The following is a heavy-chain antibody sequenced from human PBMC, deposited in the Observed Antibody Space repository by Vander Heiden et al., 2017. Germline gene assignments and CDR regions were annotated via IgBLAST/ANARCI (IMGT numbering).Heavy chain of an antibody. CDR3: AGGSGWLAFFDY. J-gene: IGHJ4*02. Sequence: QVQLQESGPGLVKPSETLSLTCAVSGYSISSGYYWGWIRQPPGKGLEWIGSIYHSGSTYYNPSLKSRVTISVDTSKNQFSLKLSSVTAADTAVYYCAGGSGWLAFFDYWGQGTLVTVSS. CDR1: GYSISSGYY. CDR2: IYHSGST. V-gene: IGHV4-38-2*01. D-gene: IGHD6-19*01.